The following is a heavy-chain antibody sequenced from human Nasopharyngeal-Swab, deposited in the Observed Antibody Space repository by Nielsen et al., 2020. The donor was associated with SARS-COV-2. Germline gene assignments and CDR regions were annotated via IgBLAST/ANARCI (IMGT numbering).Heavy chain of an antibody. J-gene: IGHJ4*02. D-gene: IGHD3-3*01. V-gene: IGHV1-18*01. Sequence: ASVKVSCKASGYTFTSYGISWVRQAPGQGLEWMGWISAYNGNTNYAQKLQGRVTMTTDTSTSTAYMELRSLRSADTAVYYCARDDSSHYDFWSGYYTSFDYWGQGTLVTVSS. CDR3: ARDDSSHYDFWSGYYTSFDY. CDR2: ISAYNGNT. CDR1: GYTFTSYG.